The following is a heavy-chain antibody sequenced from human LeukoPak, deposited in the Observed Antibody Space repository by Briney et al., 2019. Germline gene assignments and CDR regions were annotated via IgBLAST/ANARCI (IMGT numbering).Heavy chain of an antibody. V-gene: IGHV4-38-2*02. CDR1: GYSISSGYY. D-gene: IGHD6-19*01. CDR2: INHSGST. J-gene: IGHJ4*02. CDR3: ARLSDATEYSSGCYDY. Sequence: PSETLSLTCTVSGYSISSGYYWSWIRQPPGKGLEWIGEINHSGSTNYNPSLKSRVPISVDTSKNQFSLKLSSVTAADTAVYYCARLSDATEYSSGCYDYWGQGTLVTVSS.